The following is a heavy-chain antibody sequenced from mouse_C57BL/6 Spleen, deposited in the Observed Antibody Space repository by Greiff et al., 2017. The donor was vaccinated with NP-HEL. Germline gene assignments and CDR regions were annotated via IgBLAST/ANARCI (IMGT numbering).Heavy chain of an antibody. D-gene: IGHD4-1*01. J-gene: IGHJ4*01. CDR1: GFTFTDYY. V-gene: IGHV7-3*01. CDR3: ARYDWSYAMDY. Sequence: DVMLVESGGGLVQPGGSLSLSCAASGFTFTDYYMSWVRQPPGKALEWLGFIRNKANGYTTEYSASVKGRFTISRDNSQSILYLQMNALRAEDSATYYCARYDWSYAMDYWGQGTSVTVSS. CDR2: IRNKANGYTT.